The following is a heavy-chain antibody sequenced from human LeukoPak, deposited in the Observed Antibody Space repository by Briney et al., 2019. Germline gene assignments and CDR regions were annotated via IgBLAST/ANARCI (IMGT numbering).Heavy chain of an antibody. CDR1: GGSISSGDYY. J-gene: IGHJ5*02. CDR3: AREIAAAENWFDP. CDR2: IYYSGST. D-gene: IGHD6-13*01. Sequence: TSQTLSLTCTVSGGSISSGDYYWSWIRQPPGKGLEWIGYIYYSGSTYYNPSLKGRVTISVDTSKNQFSLKLSSVTAADTAVYYCAREIAAAENWFDPWGQGTLVTVSS. V-gene: IGHV4-30-4*01.